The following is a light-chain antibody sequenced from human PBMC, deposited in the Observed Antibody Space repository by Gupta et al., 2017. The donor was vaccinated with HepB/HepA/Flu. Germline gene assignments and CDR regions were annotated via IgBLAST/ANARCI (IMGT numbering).Light chain of an antibody. Sequence: SHVLTQPPSVSVAPGKPASFTCGGNNIGTKGVHWYQQMPGQSPVMVIYNDSDRPSGIPERFSGSNSGSTATLTISRVEAGDEAEYYCQGWDSSDDSAVFGGGTKLTVL. CDR1: NIGTKG. CDR2: NDS. V-gene: IGLV3-21*04. J-gene: IGLJ2*01. CDR3: QGWDSSDDSAV.